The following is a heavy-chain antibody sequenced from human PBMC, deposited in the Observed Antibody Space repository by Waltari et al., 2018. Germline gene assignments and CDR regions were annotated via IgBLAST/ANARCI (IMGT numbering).Heavy chain of an antibody. J-gene: IGHJ4*02. Sequence: QVQLQESGPGLVKPSETLSLTCAVSGYSLSSGYYRGWLRQPPGKGLEWIGSIYHSGSTYYNPSLKSRVTISVDTSKNQFSLKLSSVTAADTAVYYCARPIAAASQFDYWGQGTLVTVSS. CDR1: GYSLSSGYY. D-gene: IGHD6-13*01. CDR3: ARPIAAASQFDY. V-gene: IGHV4-38-2*01. CDR2: IYHSGST.